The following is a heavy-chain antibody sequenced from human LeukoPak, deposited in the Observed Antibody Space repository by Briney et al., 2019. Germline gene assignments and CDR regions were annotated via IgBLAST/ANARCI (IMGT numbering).Heavy chain of an antibody. J-gene: IGHJ4*02. CDR1: GFTVSSNY. V-gene: IGHV3-53*01. CDR2: IYSGGST. D-gene: IGHD2-15*01. Sequence: GGSLRLSCAASGFTVSSNYMSWVRQAPGKGLEWVSVIYSGGSTYYADSVKGRFTISRDNSKNTLYLQVNSLRAEDTAVYYCARDSEIGSGSFDYWGQGTLVTVSS. CDR3: ARDSEIGSGSFDY.